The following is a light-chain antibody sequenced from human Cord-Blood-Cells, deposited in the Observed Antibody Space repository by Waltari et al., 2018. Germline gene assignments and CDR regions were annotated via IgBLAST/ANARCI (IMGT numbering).Light chain of an antibody. V-gene: IGLV2-14*01. CDR1: SSDVGGYKY. Sequence: QSALTQPASVSGSPGQSITISCTGTSSDVGGYKYASWYQQHPGKAPKLMIYEVSHRPSGVSTRFSGSKSGNTASLTISVLQAEDEADYYCSSYTSSSTLVVFGGGTKLTVL. CDR3: SSYTSSSTLVV. CDR2: EVS. J-gene: IGLJ2*01.